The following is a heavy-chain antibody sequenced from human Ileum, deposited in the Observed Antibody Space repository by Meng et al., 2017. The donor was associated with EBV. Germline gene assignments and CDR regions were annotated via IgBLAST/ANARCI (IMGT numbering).Heavy chain of an antibody. Sequence: HVQESVHGLVKPSHTLSLTCAVSGGSISSGGYDWSWIRQPPGQGLEWIGYIYKSGSTYYNPSLTSRVTISVDTSKNQFFLKLGSVTAADTGVYYCARGGDTSGYSLDYWGQGILVTVSS. J-gene: IGHJ4*02. CDR3: ARGGDTSGYSLDY. CDR2: IYKSGST. V-gene: IGHV4-30-4*01. CDR1: GGSISSGGYD. D-gene: IGHD3-22*01.